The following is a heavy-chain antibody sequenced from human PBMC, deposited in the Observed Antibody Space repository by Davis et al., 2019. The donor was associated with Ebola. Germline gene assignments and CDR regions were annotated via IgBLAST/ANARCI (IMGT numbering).Heavy chain of an antibody. CDR1: GGSFSGYY. J-gene: IGHJ4*02. CDR3: ARGRVVYLRATDY. CDR2: INNSGNT. Sequence: MPGGSLRLSCAVYGGSFSGYYWNWIRQPPGKGLEWIGEINNSGNTNYNPSLKSRVTISVDTSKNQFSLKLSSVTAADTAVYYCARGRVVYLRATDYWGQGTLVTVSS. V-gene: IGHV4-34*01. D-gene: IGHD2-8*02.